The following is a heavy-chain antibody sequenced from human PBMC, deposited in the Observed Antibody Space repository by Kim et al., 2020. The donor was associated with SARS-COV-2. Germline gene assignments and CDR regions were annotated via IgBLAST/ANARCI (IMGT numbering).Heavy chain of an antibody. Sequence: SETLSLTCAVYGGSFSGYYWSWIRQPPGKGLEWIGEINHSGSTNYNPSLKSRVTISVDTSKNQFSLKLSSVTAADTAVYYCARNPTGTTRAPTTMFDPWGQGTLVTVSS. CDR2: INHSGST. CDR1: GGSFSGYY. D-gene: IGHD1-1*01. V-gene: IGHV4-34*01. J-gene: IGHJ5*02. CDR3: ARNPTGTTRAPTTMFDP.